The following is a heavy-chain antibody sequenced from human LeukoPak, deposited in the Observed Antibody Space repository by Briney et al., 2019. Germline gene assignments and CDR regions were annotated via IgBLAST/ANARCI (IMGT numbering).Heavy chain of an antibody. J-gene: IGHJ3*01. CDR3: VKDIQLST. V-gene: IGHV3-23*01. CDR1: GFNFITAA. CDR2: IGSSGGST. Sequence: GGSLRLSCAASGFNFITAAMTWVRQAPGKGLEWVSLIGSSGGSTYYADSVKGRFTISRHNFNHTLSLQMNSLRVEDTAIYYCVKDIQLSTWGLGTMVT. D-gene: IGHD5-24*01.